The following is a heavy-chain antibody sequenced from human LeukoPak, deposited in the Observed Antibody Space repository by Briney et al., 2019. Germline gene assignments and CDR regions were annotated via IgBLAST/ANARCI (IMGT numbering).Heavy chain of an antibody. D-gene: IGHD2-2*01. V-gene: IGHV3-23*01. Sequence: GGSLRLSCAASGFTFSSYAMSWVRQAPGKGLEWVSAISGSGGSTYYADSVKGRFTISRDNSKNTLYLQMNSLRAEDTAVYYCAKGEGYCSSTSCETITDYWGQGTLVTVSS. CDR2: ISGSGGST. CDR3: AKGEGYCSSTSCETITDY. CDR1: GFTFSSYA. J-gene: IGHJ4*02.